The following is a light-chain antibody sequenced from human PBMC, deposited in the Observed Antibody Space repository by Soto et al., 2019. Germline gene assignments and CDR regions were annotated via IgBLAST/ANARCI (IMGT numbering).Light chain of an antibody. V-gene: IGKV3-11*01. CDR1: QSVTTN. CDR2: DAS. CDR3: HQRSNWPPTT. Sequence: VMTQSPATLSVSPGERATPPCTASQSVTTNLAWYQQTPAQAPRLLIYDASNRATGIPARFSGSGSGTDFTLTISSLEPEDFAVYYCHQRSNWPPTTFGQGTRLEIK. J-gene: IGKJ5*01.